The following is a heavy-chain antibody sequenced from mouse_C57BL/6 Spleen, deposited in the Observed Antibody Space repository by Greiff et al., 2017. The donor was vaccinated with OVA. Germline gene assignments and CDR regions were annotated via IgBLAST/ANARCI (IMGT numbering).Heavy chain of an antibody. CDR1: GFTFSDYG. Sequence: EVKLVESGGGLVKPGGSLKLSCAASGFTFSDYGMHWVRQAPEKGLEWVAYISTGSSTTYYADTVKGRFTISRDNAKNSMFLQMTSLRSEDAAVYYCAEYCLYAMDCWGTGTSVTVSS. CDR2: ISTGSSTT. V-gene: IGHV5-17*01. J-gene: IGHJ4*01. D-gene: IGHD2-10*02. CDR3: AEYCLYAMDC.